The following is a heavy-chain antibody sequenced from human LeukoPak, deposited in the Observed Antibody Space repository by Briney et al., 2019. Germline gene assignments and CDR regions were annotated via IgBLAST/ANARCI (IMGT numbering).Heavy chain of an antibody. CDR2: ISSSSSYI. CDR3: ARDQYYDFWSGYNY. CDR1: GFTFSSYS. D-gene: IGHD3-3*01. J-gene: IGHJ4*02. V-gene: IGHV3-21*01. Sequence: GGSLRLSCAASGFTFSSYSMNWVRQAPGKGLEWVSSISSSSSYIYYADSVKGRFTISRDNSKNTLYLQMNSLRAEDTAVYYCARDQYYDFWSGYNYWGQGTLVTVSS.